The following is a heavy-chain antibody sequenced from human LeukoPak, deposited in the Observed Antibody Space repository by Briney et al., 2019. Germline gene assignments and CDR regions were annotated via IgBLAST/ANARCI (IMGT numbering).Heavy chain of an antibody. J-gene: IGHJ4*02. Sequence: SGGSLRLSCAASGFTFSSYAMHWVRQAPGKGLEWVAVISYDGSNKYYADSVKGRFTISRDNSKNTLYLQMNSLRAEDTAVYYCARETYGAAGTGFDYWGQGTLVTVSS. CDR2: ISYDGSNK. CDR1: GFTFSSYA. D-gene: IGHD6-13*01. V-gene: IGHV3-30-3*01. CDR3: ARETYGAAGTGFDY.